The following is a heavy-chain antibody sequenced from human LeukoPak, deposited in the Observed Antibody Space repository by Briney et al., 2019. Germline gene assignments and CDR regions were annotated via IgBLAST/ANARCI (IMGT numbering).Heavy chain of an antibody. CDR3: ARGKGWFDP. J-gene: IGHJ5*02. V-gene: IGHV4-59*01. CDR1: GGSFSGYY. Sequence: SETLSLTCAVYGGSFSGYYWSWIRQPPGKGLEWIGYIYYSGSTNYNPSLKSRVTISVDTSKNQFSLKLSSVTAADTAVYYCARGKGWFDPWGQGTLVTVSS. CDR2: IYYSGST.